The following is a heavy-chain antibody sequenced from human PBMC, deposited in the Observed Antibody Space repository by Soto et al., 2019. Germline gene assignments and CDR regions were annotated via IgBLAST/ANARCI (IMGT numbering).Heavy chain of an antibody. D-gene: IGHD5-12*01. CDR2: IWYDGSLQ. Sequence: QVQMVESGGGVVQPGRSLRLSCAASGFSFENYGMHWVRQAPGRGLEWVPIIWYDGSLQYYAAAVKGRFTISRDNSKNTLYLEMNSLRAEDTAVYYCANLWGDGYNLGQDYNGMDVWGQGTTVIVSS. CDR3: ANLWGDGYNLGQDYNGMDV. J-gene: IGHJ6*02. CDR1: GFSFENYG. V-gene: IGHV3-33*06.